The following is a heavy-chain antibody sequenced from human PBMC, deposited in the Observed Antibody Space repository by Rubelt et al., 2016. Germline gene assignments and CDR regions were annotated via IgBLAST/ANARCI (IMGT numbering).Heavy chain of an antibody. CDR3: ARGVQLERASKYYYYGMDV. D-gene: IGHD1-1*01. CDR2: IYYSGST. Sequence: GDIYYSGSTTYNPSLKSRVTISVDTSKNQFSLKLSSVTAADTAVYYCARGVQLERASKYYYYGMDVWGQGTTVTVSS. V-gene: IGHV4-59*12. J-gene: IGHJ6*02.